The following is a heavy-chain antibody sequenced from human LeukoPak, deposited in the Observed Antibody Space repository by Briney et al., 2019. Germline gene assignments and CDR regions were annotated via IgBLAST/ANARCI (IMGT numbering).Heavy chain of an antibody. Sequence: SETLSLTCTVSGGSINNYYWSWIRQPPGKGMEWIGYIYDSESTNYNPSLKSRVTISVNTSKNQFSLKLRSVTAADTAVYFGARHGEGLYHGQLIDCWGQGTLVTVSS. J-gene: IGHJ4*02. D-gene: IGHD2-8*01. CDR3: ARHGEGLYHGQLIDC. V-gene: IGHV4-59*08. CDR1: GGSINNYY. CDR2: IYDSEST.